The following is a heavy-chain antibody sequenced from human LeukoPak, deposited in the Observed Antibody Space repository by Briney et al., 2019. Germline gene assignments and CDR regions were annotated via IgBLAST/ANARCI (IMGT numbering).Heavy chain of an antibody. J-gene: IGHJ5*02. V-gene: IGHV1-69*02. CDR3: VRIEYDSDWSFP. CDR2: ILPLVGRL. Sequence: SVKLSCNVPGGTLSDYCISWVRQAPGQGLEWMGRILPLVGRLHYAQKFQGRFTLTADKSTTTVYMELSSLRSEDTAVYYCVRIEYDSDWSFPSGEGNLVTVSS. D-gene: IGHD3-3*01. CDR1: GGTLSDYC.